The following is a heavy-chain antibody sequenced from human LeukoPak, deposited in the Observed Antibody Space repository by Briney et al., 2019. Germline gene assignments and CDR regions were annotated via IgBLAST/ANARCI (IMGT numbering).Heavy chain of an antibody. CDR3: AIMGEGGIAAAAKEDY. CDR1: GFTFSNYG. D-gene: IGHD6-13*01. V-gene: IGHV3-23*01. CDR2: ISDSGDNT. J-gene: IGHJ4*02. Sequence: GGSLRLSCAASGFTFSNYGMTWVRQAPGKGLEWVSSISDSGDNTYYADSVKGRFTISRDNSKNTLYLQMSSLRAEDTAVYYCAIMGEGGIAAAAKEDYWGQGTLVTVSS.